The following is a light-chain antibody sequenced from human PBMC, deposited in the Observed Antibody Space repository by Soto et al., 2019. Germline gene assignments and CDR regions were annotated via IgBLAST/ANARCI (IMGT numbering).Light chain of an antibody. CDR2: GAS. V-gene: IGKV3-15*01. Sequence: EIVMTQSPATLSVSQGERATLSCRASQSFSNSLAWYQQKPGQAPRLLIYGASTRATGIPARFSGSGSGTEFTLTISRLEPEDFAVFFCQQYGTSEIIFGQGTRLEIK. J-gene: IGKJ5*01. CDR1: QSFSNS. CDR3: QQYGTSEII.